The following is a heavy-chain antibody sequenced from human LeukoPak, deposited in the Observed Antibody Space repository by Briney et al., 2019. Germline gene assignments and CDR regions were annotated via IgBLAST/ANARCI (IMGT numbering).Heavy chain of an antibody. Sequence: PGGSLRLSCAASGFTFNIYGMHWVRQAPGKGLEWGTFIGSDGNNEYYADSVKGRFTISRDNPKNTLFLQMNSLRTEDTGVYYCARDGISGIGHWGQGILVTVSS. CDR1: GFTFNIYG. CDR2: IGSDGNNE. J-gene: IGHJ4*02. CDR3: ARDGISGIGH. V-gene: IGHV3-30*02. D-gene: IGHD6-13*01.